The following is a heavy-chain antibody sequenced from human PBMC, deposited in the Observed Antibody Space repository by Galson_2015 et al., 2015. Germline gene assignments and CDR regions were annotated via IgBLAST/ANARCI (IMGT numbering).Heavy chain of an antibody. V-gene: IGHV1-58*01. CDR2: NVVGSGNT. CDR3: AAGASESFFDY. J-gene: IGHJ4*02. CDR1: GFAFTSSA. Sequence: SVKVSCKASGFAFTSSAVQWVRQARGQRLEWIGWNVVGSGNTNVAQKFQERVTITRDMSTSTAYMELSSLRSEDMAVYYCAAGASESFFDYWGQGTLVTVSS.